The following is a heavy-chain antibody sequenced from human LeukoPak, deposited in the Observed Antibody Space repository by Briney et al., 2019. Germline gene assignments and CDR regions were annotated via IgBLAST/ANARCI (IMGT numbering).Heavy chain of an antibody. D-gene: IGHD7-27*01. Sequence: GGSLRPSCAASGFTFSSYAMGWVRQAPGKGLEWVSYISSSSNTIYYADSVKGRFTISRDNAKNSLYLQMNSLRAEDTAVYYCARESLGQAFDIWGQGTMVTVSS. CDR2: ISSSSNTI. J-gene: IGHJ3*02. CDR3: ARESLGQAFDI. V-gene: IGHV3-48*04. CDR1: GFTFSSYA.